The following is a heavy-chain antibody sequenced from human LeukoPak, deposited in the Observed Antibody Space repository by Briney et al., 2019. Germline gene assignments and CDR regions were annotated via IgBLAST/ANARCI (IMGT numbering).Heavy chain of an antibody. Sequence: GASVKVSCKASGGTFSSYAISWVRQAPGQGLEWMRGIIPIFGTANYAQKFQGRVTITTDESTSTAYMELSSLRSEDTAVYYCARDSSGWYGGQGYWGQGTLVTVSS. CDR3: ARDSSGWYGGQGY. V-gene: IGHV1-69*05. D-gene: IGHD6-19*01. CDR1: GGTFSSYA. J-gene: IGHJ4*02. CDR2: IIPIFGTA.